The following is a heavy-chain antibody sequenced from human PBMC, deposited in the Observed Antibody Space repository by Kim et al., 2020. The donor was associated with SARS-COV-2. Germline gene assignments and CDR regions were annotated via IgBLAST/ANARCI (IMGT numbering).Heavy chain of an antibody. V-gene: IGHV3-7*01. J-gene: IGHJ4*02. CDR2: IKEDGSEK. CDR1: GFTFSSYC. Sequence: GGSLRLSCAASGFTFSSYCMNWVRQAPGKGLEWVAIIKEDGSEKYYVDSVKGRFTISRDNAKKSLYLQMNSLRAEDTAVYYCARELVAYTAYGPFDYWGQGTLVTVSS. CDR3: ARELVAYTAYGPFDY. D-gene: IGHD5-12*01.